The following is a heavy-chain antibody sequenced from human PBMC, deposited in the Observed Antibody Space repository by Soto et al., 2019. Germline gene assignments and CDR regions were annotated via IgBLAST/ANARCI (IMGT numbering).Heavy chain of an antibody. CDR3: ARLPDSSGWYGPDSGGDY. Sequence: ASVKVSCKASGYTFTSYGISWVRQAPGQGLEWMGWISAYNGNTNYAQKLQGRVTMTTDTSTSTAYMELRSLRSDDTAVYYCARLPDSSGWYGPDSGGDYWGQGTLVTVSS. CDR1: GYTFTSYG. J-gene: IGHJ4*02. V-gene: IGHV1-18*01. D-gene: IGHD6-19*01. CDR2: ISAYNGNT.